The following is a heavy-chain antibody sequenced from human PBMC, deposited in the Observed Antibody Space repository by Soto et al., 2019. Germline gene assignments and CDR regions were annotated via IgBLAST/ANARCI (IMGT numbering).Heavy chain of an antibody. CDR3: ARESEDLTSNFDY. CDR1: GFTLSNYW. V-gene: IGHV3-21*01. J-gene: IGHJ4*02. Sequence: GGSLRLSCAASGFTLSNYWISWVRQAPGKGLEWVSSISSTTNYIYYADSMKGRFTVSRDNAKNSVYLEMNSLSAEDTALYYCARESEDLTSNFDYWCQGTLVTVS. CDR2: ISSTTNYI.